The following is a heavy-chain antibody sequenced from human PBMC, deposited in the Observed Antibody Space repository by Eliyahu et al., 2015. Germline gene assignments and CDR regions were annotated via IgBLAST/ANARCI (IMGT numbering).Heavy chain of an antibody. CDR1: GVTLDDYD. Sequence: EVQLLESGGGLAQPGGYLRLSCVVSGVTLDDYDMSWVRQGPGKGLEWVSHISDRGDTNYADSVRGRFTISKDDSKNMVFLQMNSLRAEDTAVYYCAKRGLTVIGGYYFDSWGQGTLVSVSS. V-gene: IGHV3-23*01. D-gene: IGHD3-9*01. CDR2: ISDRGDT. J-gene: IGHJ4*02. CDR3: AKRGLTVIGGYYFDS.